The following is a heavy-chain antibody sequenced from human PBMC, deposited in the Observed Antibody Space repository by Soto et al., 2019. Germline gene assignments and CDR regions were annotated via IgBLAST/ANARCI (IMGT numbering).Heavy chain of an antibody. D-gene: IGHD2-8*01. CDR3: ARFLGVTMAYAIQDYYYMNV. CDR1: GYTFTSYG. V-gene: IGHV1-8*02. CDR2: MNPNSGNT. Sequence: ASVKLSCKASGYTFTSYGISWVRQAPGQGLEWMGWMNPNSGNTGYAQKFQGRVTMTRDTSISTAYMELSSLRSDDTAVYYCARFLGVTMAYAIQDYYYMNVWGKGTTVTLSS. J-gene: IGHJ6*03.